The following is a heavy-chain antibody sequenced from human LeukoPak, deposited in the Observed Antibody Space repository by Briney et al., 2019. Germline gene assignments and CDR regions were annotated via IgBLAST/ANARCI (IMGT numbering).Heavy chain of an antibody. J-gene: IGHJ5*02. Sequence: GTLSLTCTVSGDSINSLDLWSWVRQPPGKGLEWVSSISSSSSYIYYADSVKGRFTISRDNAKNSLYLQMNSLRAEDTAVYYCAREVDVVVVAATRDGGPNWFDPWGQGTLVTVSS. CDR1: GDSINSLD. CDR3: AREVDVVVVAATRDGGPNWFDP. D-gene: IGHD2-15*01. CDR2: ISSSSSYI. V-gene: IGHV3-21*01.